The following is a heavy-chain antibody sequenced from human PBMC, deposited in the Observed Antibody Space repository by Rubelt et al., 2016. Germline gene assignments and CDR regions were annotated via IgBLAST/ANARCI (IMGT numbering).Heavy chain of an antibody. CDR3: ASNLENSIQFDP. CDR2: ISYDGSNK. D-gene: IGHD2/OR15-2a*01. Sequence: GFTFSSYAMHWVRQAPGKGLEWVAVISYDGSNKYYADSVKGRFTISRDNSKNTLYLQMNSLRAEDTAVYYCASNLENSIQFDPWGQGTLVTVSS. V-gene: IGHV3-30*04. CDR1: GFTFSSYA. J-gene: IGHJ5*02.